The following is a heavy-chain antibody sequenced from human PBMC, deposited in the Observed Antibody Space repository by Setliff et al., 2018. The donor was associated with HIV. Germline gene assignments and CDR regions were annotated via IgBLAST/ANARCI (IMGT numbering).Heavy chain of an antibody. CDR1: GDSISRSIYY. V-gene: IGHV4-39*07. D-gene: IGHD3-10*01. CDR2: FYYSGDT. J-gene: IGHJ4*02. CDR3: ARVYGSGSPFDY. Sequence: PSETLSLTCTVSGDSISRSIYYWGWIRQPPGKGLEWIGSFYYSGDTRYNPSLKSRVTISVDTSKNQFSLKLSSVTAADTAVYYCARVYGSGSPFDYWGQGTLVTVSS.